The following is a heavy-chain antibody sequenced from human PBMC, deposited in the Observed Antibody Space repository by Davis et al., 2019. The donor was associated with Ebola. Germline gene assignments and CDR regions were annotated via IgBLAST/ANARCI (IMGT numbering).Heavy chain of an antibody. CDR1: GFTFSSYA. CDR2: ISYDGSNK. J-gene: IGHJ3*02. Sequence: PGGSLRLSCAASGFTFSSYAMHWVRQAPGKGLEWVAVISYDGSNKYYADSVKGRFTISRDNSKNTLYLQMNSLRAEDTAVYYCARDYGIFGALGGAFDIWGQGTMVTVSS. V-gene: IGHV3-30-3*01. D-gene: IGHD3-3*01. CDR3: ARDYGIFGALGGAFDI.